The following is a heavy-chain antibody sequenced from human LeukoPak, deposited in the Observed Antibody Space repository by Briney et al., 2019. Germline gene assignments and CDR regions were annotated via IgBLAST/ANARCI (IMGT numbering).Heavy chain of an antibody. V-gene: IGHV3-30-3*01. CDR2: ISYDGSNK. CDR1: GFTFSSYA. D-gene: IGHD5-18*01. J-gene: IGHJ4*02. Sequence: PGGSLRLSCAASGFTFSSYAMHWVRQAPGKGLEWVAVISYDGSNKYYADSVKGRFTISRDNSKNTLYLQMNSLRAEDTAVYYCARVGYSYGSYYFGYWGQGTLVTVSS. CDR3: ARVGYSYGSYYFGY.